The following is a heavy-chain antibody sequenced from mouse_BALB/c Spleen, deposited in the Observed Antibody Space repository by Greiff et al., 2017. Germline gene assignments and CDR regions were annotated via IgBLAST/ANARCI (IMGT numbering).Heavy chain of an antibody. CDR3: ARHYRYEDWYFDV. CDR2: ISSGSSTI. V-gene: IGHV5-17*02. D-gene: IGHD2-14*01. Sequence: EVKLLESGGGLVQPGGSRKLSCEASGFTFSSFGMHWVRQAPEKGLEWVAYISSGSSTIYYADTVKGRFTITRDNPKNTLFLQMTSLRSEDTAIYYCARHYRYEDWYFDVWGAGTTVTVSS. J-gene: IGHJ1*01. CDR1: GFTFSSFG.